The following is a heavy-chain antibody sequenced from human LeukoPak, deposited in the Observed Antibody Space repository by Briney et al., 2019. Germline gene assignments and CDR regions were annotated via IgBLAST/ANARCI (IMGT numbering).Heavy chain of an antibody. V-gene: IGHV3-9*01. D-gene: IGHD1-1*01. Sequence: GGSLRLSCAASGFTFDDYAMHWVRHAPGKGLEWVSGISWNSGSIGYADSVKGRFTISRDNAKNSLYLQMNSLRAEDTALYYCAKGRRETTDAFDIWGQGTMVTVSS. CDR2: ISWNSGSI. CDR3: AKGRRETTDAFDI. CDR1: GFTFDDYA. J-gene: IGHJ3*02.